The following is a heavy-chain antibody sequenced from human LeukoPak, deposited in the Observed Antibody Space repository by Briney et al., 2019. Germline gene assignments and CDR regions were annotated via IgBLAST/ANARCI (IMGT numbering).Heavy chain of an antibody. CDR3: ARVDSSGLSD. D-gene: IGHD3-22*01. CDR1: GFTFSSYA. Sequence: GGSLRLSCAASGFTFSSYAMSWVRQATGKGLEWVSGIGTAGDTYYPDSVKGRFTISRENAKNALYLQMNSLRVGDTAVYYCARVDSSGLSDWGQGTLVTVSS. CDR2: IGTAGDT. V-gene: IGHV3-13*04. J-gene: IGHJ4*02.